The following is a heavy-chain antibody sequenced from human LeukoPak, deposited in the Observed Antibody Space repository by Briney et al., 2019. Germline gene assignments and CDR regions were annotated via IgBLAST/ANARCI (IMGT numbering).Heavy chain of an antibody. J-gene: IGHJ4*02. CDR1: GFIFSSYS. CDR2: ISSSSSYI. CDR3: ARGGLGFLDY. D-gene: IGHD1-26*01. Sequence: GGSLRLSCAASGFIFSSYSMNWVRQAPGKGLEWVSSISSSSSYIYSADSVKGRFTISRDNAKNSLYLQMNSLRAEDTAVYYCARGGLGFLDYWGQGILVIVSS. V-gene: IGHV3-21*04.